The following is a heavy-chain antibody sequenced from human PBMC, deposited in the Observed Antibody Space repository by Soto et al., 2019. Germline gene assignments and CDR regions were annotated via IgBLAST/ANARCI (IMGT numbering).Heavy chain of an antibody. V-gene: IGHV3-74*01. J-gene: IGHJ4*02. CDR1: GLTFNSYW. Sequence: EVQLVESGGGLVQPGGSLRLSCAGSGLTFNSYWLHWVRQAPGKGLVWVSRVNMDGSTTTYADSVKGRFTISRDNAKNTVYLQMNSLRADDTAVYYCARGAKGQWLVDYWGQGTPVTVSS. CDR2: VNMDGSTT. D-gene: IGHD6-19*01. CDR3: ARGAKGQWLVDY.